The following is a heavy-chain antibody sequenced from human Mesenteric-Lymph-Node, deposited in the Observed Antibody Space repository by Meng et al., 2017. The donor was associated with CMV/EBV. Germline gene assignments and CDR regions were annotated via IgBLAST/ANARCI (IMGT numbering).Heavy chain of an antibody. CDR3: ASGLRLYSSGWFYFDY. J-gene: IGHJ4*02. CDR2: INWNGGST. V-gene: IGHV3-20*04. CDR1: RFTFDDYG. Sequence: GESLKISCVASRFTFDDYGMSWVRQAPGKGLEWVSGINWNGGSTGYADSVKGRFTISRDNAKKSLYLQMNSLRAEDTAVYYCASGLRLYSSGWFYFDYWGQGTLVTVSS. D-gene: IGHD6-19*01.